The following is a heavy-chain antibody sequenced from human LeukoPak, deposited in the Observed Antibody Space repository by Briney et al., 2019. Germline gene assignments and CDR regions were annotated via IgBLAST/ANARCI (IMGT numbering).Heavy chain of an antibody. J-gene: IGHJ5*02. Sequence: PGGSLRLSCAASGFTFSSYEMNWVRQAPGKGLEWVSYISSSGSTIYYADSVKGRFTISRDNAKNSLYLQMNSLRTEDTALYYCTKDARGVFDWFGDNRFDPWGQGTPVTVSS. CDR2: ISSSGSTI. V-gene: IGHV3-48*03. CDR3: TKDARGVFDWFGDNRFDP. CDR1: GFTFSSYE. D-gene: IGHD3-9*01.